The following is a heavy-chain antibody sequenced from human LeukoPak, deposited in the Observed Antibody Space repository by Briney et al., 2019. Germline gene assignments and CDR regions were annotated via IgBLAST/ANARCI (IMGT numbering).Heavy chain of an antibody. V-gene: IGHV3-21*01. Sequence: GGSLRLSCAASGFTFSSYSMSWVRQAPGKGLEWVSSITSSSTYIYYADSVKGRFTISKDNAKNSLYLQVNSLRAEDTAVYYCARPKNYDSSGYYNYWGQGTLVTVSS. CDR1: GFTFSSYS. D-gene: IGHD3-22*01. CDR2: ITSSSTYI. CDR3: ARPKNYDSSGYYNY. J-gene: IGHJ4*02.